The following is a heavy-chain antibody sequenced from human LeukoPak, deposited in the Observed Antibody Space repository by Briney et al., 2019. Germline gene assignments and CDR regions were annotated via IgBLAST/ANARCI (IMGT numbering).Heavy chain of an antibody. J-gene: IGHJ4*02. D-gene: IGHD1-26*01. CDR2: IKPDGSEK. Sequence: GGSLRLSCAASGFTFSSYWMSWVRQAPGKGLEWVANIKPDGSEKNSVDSVKGRFTISRDNAKNSLYLQMNSLRAEDTAVFYCVRGSDRVVGAPKGFDCWGQGTLVTVSS. CDR3: VRGSDRVVGAPKGFDC. V-gene: IGHV3-7*02. CDR1: GFTFSSYW.